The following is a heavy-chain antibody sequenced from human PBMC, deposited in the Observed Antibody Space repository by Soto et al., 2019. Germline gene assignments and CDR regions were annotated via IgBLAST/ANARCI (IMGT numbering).Heavy chain of an antibody. J-gene: IGHJ4*02. D-gene: IGHD1-1*01. CDR1: GGSISGYY. CDR3: ATLPRATPFTYFDY. CDR2: VYYSGST. V-gene: IGHV4-59*08. Sequence: SETLSLTXTVSGGSISGYYWSWIRQPPGKGLEWIGYVYYSGSTNYNPSLKSRVTISVDTSKNQFSLKLSSVTAADTAVYYCATLPRATPFTYFDYWGQGTLVTVSS.